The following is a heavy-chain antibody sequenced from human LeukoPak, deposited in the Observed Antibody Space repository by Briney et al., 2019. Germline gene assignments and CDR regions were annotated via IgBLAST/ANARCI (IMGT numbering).Heavy chain of an antibody. CDR3: AKASGSYGSDAFDN. Sequence: GGSLRLSRAPSGFTLSSYGMHWVREAPGKGLEWVALIRYEETNKYYADSVKGRFTIYRDNSKNTLLLQMNSVRAEDTAGYYCAKASGSYGSDAFDNWGQGTMVTVSS. V-gene: IGHV3-30*02. CDR1: GFTLSSYG. CDR2: IRYEETNK. J-gene: IGHJ3*02. D-gene: IGHD1-26*01.